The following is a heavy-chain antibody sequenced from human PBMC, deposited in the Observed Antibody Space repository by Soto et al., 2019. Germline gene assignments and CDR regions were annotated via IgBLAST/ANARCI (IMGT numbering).Heavy chain of an antibody. D-gene: IGHD6-13*01. CDR3: ARAIAAAGSGFDP. V-gene: IGHV1-3*01. Sequence: ASVKVSCKASGYTFTSYAMHWVRQAPGQRLEWMGWINAGNGNTKYSQKFQGRVTITRDTSASTAYMELSSLRSEDTAVYYSARAIAAAGSGFDPWGQGTLVTVSA. J-gene: IGHJ5*02. CDR1: GYTFTSYA. CDR2: INAGNGNT.